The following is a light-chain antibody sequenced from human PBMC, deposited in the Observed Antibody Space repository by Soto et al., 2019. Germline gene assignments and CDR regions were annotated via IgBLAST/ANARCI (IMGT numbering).Light chain of an antibody. J-gene: IGLJ2*01. CDR1: SGHSSFA. V-gene: IGLV4-69*01. CDR3: QTWGTGIV. Sequence: QAVVTQSPSASASLGASVKLTCTLSSGHSSFAIAWHQQQSEKGPRYLMKINSDGSHTKGDGIPDRFSGSGSGAERYLTISSLQSEDEAEYYCQTWGTGIVFGGGTKLTVL. CDR2: INSDGSH.